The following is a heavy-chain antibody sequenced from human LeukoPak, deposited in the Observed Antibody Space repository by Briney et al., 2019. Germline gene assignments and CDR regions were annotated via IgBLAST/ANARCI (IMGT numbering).Heavy chain of an antibody. V-gene: IGHV2-70*11. Sequence: SGPTLVKPTQTLTLTCSFSGFSLRTSEMCVSWICQPPGKALEWLARIDWDDTKYYSTSLKTRLTISKDTSKNQVVLTMTNMDPEDTATYYCARTVYANSGFYYKPFDYWGQGTLVTVSS. CDR3: ARTVYANSGFYYKPFDY. D-gene: IGHD3-22*01. CDR2: IDWDDTK. J-gene: IGHJ4*02. CDR1: GFSLRTSEMC.